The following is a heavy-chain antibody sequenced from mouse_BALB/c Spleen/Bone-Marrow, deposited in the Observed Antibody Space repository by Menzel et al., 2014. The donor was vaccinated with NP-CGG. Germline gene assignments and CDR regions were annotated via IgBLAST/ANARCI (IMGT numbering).Heavy chain of an antibody. CDR2: IYPGDGDT. V-gene: IGHV1-87*01. CDR3: ARDYRYYAMDY. Sequence: ESGAELARPGASVKLSCKASGYTFTSYWMQWVKQRPGQGLEWIGAIYPGDGDTRYTQKFKGKATLTADKSSSTAYMQLSSLASEDSAVYYCARDYRYYAMDYWGQGTSVTVSS. CDR1: GYTFTSYW. D-gene: IGHD2-14*01. J-gene: IGHJ4*01.